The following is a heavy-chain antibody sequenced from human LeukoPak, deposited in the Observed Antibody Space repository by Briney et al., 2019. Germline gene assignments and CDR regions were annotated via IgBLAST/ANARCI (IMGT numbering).Heavy chain of an antibody. CDR3: ARDGGSGYRQLDL. Sequence: SVKVSCKASGGTFSSYAISWVRQAPGQGLEWMGRIIPILGTANYAQKLQGRVTMTTDTSTSTAYMELRSLRSDDTAVYYCARDGGSGYRQLDLWGRGTLVTVSS. CDR2: IIPILGTA. D-gene: IGHD3-22*01. V-gene: IGHV1-69*04. J-gene: IGHJ2*01. CDR1: GGTFSSYA.